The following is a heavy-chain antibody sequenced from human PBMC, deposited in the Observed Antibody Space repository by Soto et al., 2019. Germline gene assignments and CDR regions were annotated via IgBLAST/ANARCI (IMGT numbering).Heavy chain of an antibody. CDR1: GYTFTSYG. V-gene: IGHV1-18*04. Sequence: GFSVKVSCKASGYTFTSYGISWVRQAPGQGLEWMGWISAYNGNTNYAQRLQGRVTMTTDTSTSTAYMELRSLRSDDTAVYYCARDRSSRYSYGIAFDIWGQGTMVTVSS. CDR2: ISAYNGNT. D-gene: IGHD5-18*01. CDR3: ARDRSSRYSYGIAFDI. J-gene: IGHJ3*02.